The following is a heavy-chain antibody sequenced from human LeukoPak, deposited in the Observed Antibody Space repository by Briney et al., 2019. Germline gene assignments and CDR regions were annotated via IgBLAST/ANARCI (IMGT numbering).Heavy chain of an antibody. J-gene: IGHJ6*03. V-gene: IGHV4-4*07. CDR2: IYTSGST. CDR3: ARLGCSSTSCSYYYYYYMDV. CDR1: GGSISSYY. Sequence: SETLSLTCTVSGGSISSYYWSWIRQPAGKGLEWIGRIYTSGSTNYNPSLKSRVTMSVDTSKNQFSLKLSSVTAADTAVYYCARLGCSSTSCSYYYYYYMDVWGKGTTVTVSS. D-gene: IGHD2-2*01.